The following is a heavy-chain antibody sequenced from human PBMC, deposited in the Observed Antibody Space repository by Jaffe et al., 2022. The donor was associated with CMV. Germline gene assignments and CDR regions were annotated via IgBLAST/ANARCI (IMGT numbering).Heavy chain of an antibody. D-gene: IGHD3-22*01. CDR3: ARRSVVITHTGDYYYYMDV. CDR1: GGSFSGYY. Sequence: QVQLQQWGAGLLKPSETLSLTCAVYGGSFSGYYWSWIRQPPGKGLEWIGEINHSGSTNYNPSLKSRVTISVDTSKNQFSLKLSSVTAADTAVYYCARRSVVITHTGDYYYYMDVWGKGTTVTVSS. J-gene: IGHJ6*03. CDR2: INHSGST. V-gene: IGHV4-34*01.